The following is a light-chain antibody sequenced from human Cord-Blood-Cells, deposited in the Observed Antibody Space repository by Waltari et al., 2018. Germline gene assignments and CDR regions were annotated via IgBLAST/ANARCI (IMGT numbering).Light chain of an antibody. CDR2: WAS. CDR1: QSVLYSSNNKNY. J-gene: IGKJ2*01. V-gene: IGKV4-1*01. CDR3: QQYYSTPYT. Sequence: DIVMTQSPDSLAVSLGERATINCQSSQSVLYSSNNKNYLAWYQQKPGHPPKLLIYWASTRESGVPDRFRGSGSGTDFTLTISSLQAEDVAVYYCQQYYSTPYTFGQGTKLEIK.